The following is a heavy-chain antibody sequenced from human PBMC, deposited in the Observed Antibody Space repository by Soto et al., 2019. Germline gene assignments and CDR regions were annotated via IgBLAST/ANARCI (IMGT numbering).Heavy chain of an antibody. CDR1: GYTFTSYG. V-gene: IGHV1-18*01. D-gene: IGHD3-22*01. Sequence: RASVKVSCKASGYTFTSYGISWVRQAPGQGLEWMGGISAYNGNTNYAQKLQGRVTMTADTSTSTAYMELRSLRSDDTAVYYCAGEYYYDSSGYGTTWGQGTLVTVSS. J-gene: IGHJ5*02. CDR3: AGEYYYDSSGYGTT. CDR2: ISAYNGNT.